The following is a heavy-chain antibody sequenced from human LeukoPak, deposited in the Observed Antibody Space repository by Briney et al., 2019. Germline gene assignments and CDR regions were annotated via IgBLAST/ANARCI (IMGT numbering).Heavy chain of an antibody. Sequence: GGSLRLSCAASGFTFSSYDMSWVRQAPGKGLEWVSLINSGGNTYYADSVKGRFTISRDNSKNMLYLQMNSLRAEDTAVFYCAKEARQCGGDCFSLLDYWGQGTLVTVSS. V-gene: IGHV3-23*01. CDR3: AKEARQCGGDCFSLLDY. D-gene: IGHD2-21*02. CDR1: GFTFSSYD. J-gene: IGHJ4*02. CDR2: INSGGNT.